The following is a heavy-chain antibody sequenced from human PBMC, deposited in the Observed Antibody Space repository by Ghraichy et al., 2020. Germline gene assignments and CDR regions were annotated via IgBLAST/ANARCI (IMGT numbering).Heavy chain of an antibody. CDR3: ARHAQWVIRLQN. V-gene: IGHV4-39*01. J-gene: IGHJ1*01. Sequence: SETLSLTCAVSGGSISSSGNYWGWVRQPPGKGLEWVGSIYYSGSTYYNPSLKSRVTISVDASKNQLSLTLSAVTAADTAVYYCARHAQWVIRLQNWGQGTLVTVSS. CDR2: IYYSGST. CDR1: GGSISSSGNY. D-gene: IGHD6-19*01.